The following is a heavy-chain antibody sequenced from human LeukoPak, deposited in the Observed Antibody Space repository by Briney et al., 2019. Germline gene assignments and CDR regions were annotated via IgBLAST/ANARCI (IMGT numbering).Heavy chain of an antibody. J-gene: IGHJ6*02. V-gene: IGHV3-9*01. Sequence: GGSLRLSCAASGFTFDDYAMHWVRQAPGKGLEWVSGISWNSGSIGYADSVKGRFTISRDNAKNSLYLQMNSLRAEDTALYYCAKDIGYGDYYYGTDVWGQGTTVTVSS. CDR3: AKDIGYGDYYYGTDV. CDR1: GFTFDDYA. CDR2: ISWNSGSI. D-gene: IGHD4-17*01.